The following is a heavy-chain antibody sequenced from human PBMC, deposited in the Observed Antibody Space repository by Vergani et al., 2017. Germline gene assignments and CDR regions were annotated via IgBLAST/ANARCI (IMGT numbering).Heavy chain of an antibody. CDR1: GGTFSSYT. V-gene: IGHV1-69*09. CDR2: IIPILGIA. Sequence: QVQLVQSGAEVKKPGSSVKVSCKASGGTFSSYTISWVRQAPGQGLEWMGRIIPILGIANYAQKFQGRVTITADKSTSTAYMELSSLRSEDTAVYYCARELGLMIRAMRPFDYWGQGTLVTVSS. CDR3: ARELGLMIRAMRPFDY. J-gene: IGHJ4*02. D-gene: IGHD3-10*01.